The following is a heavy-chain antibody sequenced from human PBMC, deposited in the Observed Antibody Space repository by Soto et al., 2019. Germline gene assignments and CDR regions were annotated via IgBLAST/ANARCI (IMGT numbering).Heavy chain of an antibody. Sequence: ELQLVESGGGLVQPGGSLRLSCVASGFSFSTYWMHWVRQAPGKGLVWVSRINTAGTTTPYADSVTGRFTISRDNAKNTLYLQINRLRAEDTAVYYWGRGGGDYGDYLDYWGQGALVTVSS. CDR2: INTAGTTT. D-gene: IGHD4-17*01. CDR1: GFSFSTYW. CDR3: GRGGGDYGDYLDY. J-gene: IGHJ4*02. V-gene: IGHV3-74*01.